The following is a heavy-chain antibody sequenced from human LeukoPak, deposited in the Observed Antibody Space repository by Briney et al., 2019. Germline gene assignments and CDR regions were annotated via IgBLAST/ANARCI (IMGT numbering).Heavy chain of an antibody. D-gene: IGHD6-13*01. CDR2: INGGGGST. CDR3: ARDPVNLQQLVFTKLSGGVFDY. V-gene: IGHV3-23*01. Sequence: GGSLRLSCVASGFNFRSYALNWVRQAPGKGLEWVSAINGGGGSTYYADSVKGRFSISRDNSKNTLYLQMNSLRAEDTAVYYCARDPVNLQQLVFTKLSGGVFDYWGQGTRVTVSS. J-gene: IGHJ4*02. CDR1: GFNFRSYA.